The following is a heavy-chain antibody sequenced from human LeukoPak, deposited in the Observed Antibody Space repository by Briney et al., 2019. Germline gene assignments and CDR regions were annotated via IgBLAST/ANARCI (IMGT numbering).Heavy chain of an antibody. CDR1: GYRFTSHW. Sequence: GESLKISCKGSGYRFTSHWIAWVRQMPGKGLEWMGIIYPGDSDTRYSPSFQGQVTISADASINTAYLRWSSLEASDTAMYFCAFGASNWDQFDYWGQGTPVTVSS. CDR2: IYPGDSDT. D-gene: IGHD7-27*01. CDR3: AFGASNWDQFDY. V-gene: IGHV5-51*01. J-gene: IGHJ4*02.